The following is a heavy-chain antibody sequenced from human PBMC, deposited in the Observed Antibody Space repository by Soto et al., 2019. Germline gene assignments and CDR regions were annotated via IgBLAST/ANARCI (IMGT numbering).Heavy chain of an antibody. CDR1: GYTFTSYD. J-gene: IGHJ6*02. Sequence: QVQLVQSGAEVKKPGASVKVSCKASGYTFTSYDINWVRQATGQGLEWMGWMNPNSGNTGYAQKFQGRVTMTRNTSISTAYMELSSLRSEDTAVYYCARGPLQQQLVYYYYYYGMDVWGQGTTVTVSS. D-gene: IGHD6-13*01. V-gene: IGHV1-8*01. CDR2: MNPNSGNT. CDR3: ARGPLQQQLVYYYYYYGMDV.